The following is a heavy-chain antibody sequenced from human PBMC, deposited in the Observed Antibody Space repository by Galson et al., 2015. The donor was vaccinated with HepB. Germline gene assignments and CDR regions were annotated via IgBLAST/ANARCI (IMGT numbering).Heavy chain of an antibody. V-gene: IGHV3-21*01. CDR3: ARDRNYYDSSGIFDY. Sequence: SLRLSCAASGFTFSSYSMNWVRQAPGKGLEWVSSISSSSSYIYYADSVKGRFTISRDNAKNSLYLQMNSLRAEDTAVYYCARDRNYYDSSGIFDYWGQGTLVTVSS. D-gene: IGHD3-22*01. CDR1: GFTFSSYS. CDR2: ISSSSSYI. J-gene: IGHJ4*02.